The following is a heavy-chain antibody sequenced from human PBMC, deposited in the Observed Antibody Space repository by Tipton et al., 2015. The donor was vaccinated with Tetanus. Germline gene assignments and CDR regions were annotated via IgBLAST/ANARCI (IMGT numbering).Heavy chain of an antibody. CDR3: ASGSSIRHGLDV. V-gene: IGHV1-8*02. Sequence: QSGAEVKKPGASVKVSCKASGYSFTGYDINWVRQATGQGLEWMGRMTPKNGDTGYAQNFQGRLTMTRNTSITTAFMEVTDLTYEDTAVYYCASGSSIRHGLDVWGHGTSVTVSS. J-gene: IGHJ6*02. CDR1: GYSFTGYD. CDR2: MTPKNGDT. D-gene: IGHD2-2*01.